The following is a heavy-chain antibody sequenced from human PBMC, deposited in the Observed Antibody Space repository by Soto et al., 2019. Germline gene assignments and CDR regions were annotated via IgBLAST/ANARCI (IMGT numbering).Heavy chain of an antibody. CDR3: ARYCSGGSCYSSQLHQAKVHYYYYGMDV. Sequence: SETLSLTCTVSGGSISSGDYYWSWIRQPPGKGLEWIGYIYYSGSTYYNPSLKSRVTISVDTSKNQFSLKLSSVTAADTAVYYCARYCSGGSCYSSQLHQAKVHYYYYGMDVWGQGTTVT. CDR2: IYYSGST. CDR1: GGSISSGDYY. D-gene: IGHD2-15*01. V-gene: IGHV4-30-4*01. J-gene: IGHJ6*02.